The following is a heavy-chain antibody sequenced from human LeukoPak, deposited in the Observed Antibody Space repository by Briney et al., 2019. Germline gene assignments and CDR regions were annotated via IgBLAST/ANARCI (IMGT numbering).Heavy chain of an antibody. V-gene: IGHV1-2*02. CDR2: INPNSGGT. J-gene: IGHJ4*02. D-gene: IGHD3-22*01. CDR1: GYTFTGYY. CDR3: ALYYYDSSGYYPFDY. Sequence: GASVKVSCKASGYTFTGYYMHWVRQAPGQGLEWMGWINPNSGGTNYAQKFQGRVTMTRDTSISTAYMELSRLRSDDTAMYYCALYYYDSSGYYPFDYWGQGTLVTVSS.